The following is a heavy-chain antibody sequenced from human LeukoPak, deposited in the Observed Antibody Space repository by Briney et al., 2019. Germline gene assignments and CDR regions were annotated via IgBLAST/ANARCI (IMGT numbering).Heavy chain of an antibody. CDR2: INSDGSST. D-gene: IGHD5-18*01. J-gene: IGHJ4*02. CDR1: GVTFSSYL. CDR3: VRVVGGYSYGEFDY. V-gene: IGHV3-74*01. Sequence: PGGSLRLSCAPSGVTFSSYLMHCVRQAPGKGVVGVSRINSDGSSTSYADSVKGRFTISRDNAKNTLYLHMNSLRAEGTAVYYCVRVVGGYSYGEFDYWGQGTLVTVSS.